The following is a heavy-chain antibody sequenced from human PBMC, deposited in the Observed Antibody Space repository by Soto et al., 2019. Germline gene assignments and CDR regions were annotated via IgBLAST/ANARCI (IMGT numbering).Heavy chain of an antibody. Sequence: EVQLVESWGGLVQPGRSLRLSCAASGFTFDDYAMHWVRQAPGKGLEWVSGISWNSGSIGYADSVKGRFTISRDNAKNSLYLQMNSLRAEDTALYYCAKGFGELSWFDPWGQGTLVTVSS. CDR1: GFTFDDYA. J-gene: IGHJ5*02. V-gene: IGHV3-9*01. D-gene: IGHD3-10*01. CDR2: ISWNSGSI. CDR3: AKGFGELSWFDP.